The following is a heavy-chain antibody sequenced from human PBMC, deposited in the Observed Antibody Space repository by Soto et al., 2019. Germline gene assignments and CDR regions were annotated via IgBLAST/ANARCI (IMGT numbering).Heavy chain of an antibody. J-gene: IGHJ3*02. CDR1: GGTFSTYA. CDR3: ARVQCTGGSCYTLGALDI. CDR2: IIPSFDLP. D-gene: IGHD2-15*01. V-gene: IGHV1-69*04. Sequence: SVKVSCKVSGGTFSTYAFTWVRQAPGQGLEWMGRIIPSFDLPNYAQKFRGRVTIVADTSTTTVYMELNSLTSDDTALYYCARVQCTGGSCYTLGALDIWGQATMVTVSS.